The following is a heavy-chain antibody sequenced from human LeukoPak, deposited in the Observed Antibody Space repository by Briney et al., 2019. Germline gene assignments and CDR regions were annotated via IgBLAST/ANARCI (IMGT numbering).Heavy chain of an antibody. CDR2: IRYDGSNK. D-gene: IGHD3-10*01. V-gene: IGHV3-30*02. CDR3: AKDGTYGSGSYGPSYYFDY. J-gene: IGHJ4*02. Sequence: GGSLRLSCAASGFTFSSYGMHWVRQAPGKGLEWVAFIRYDGSNKYYADSVKGRFTISRDNSKNTLYLQMNSLRAEDTAVYYCAKDGTYGSGSYGPSYYFDYWGQGTLVTVSS. CDR1: GFTFSSYG.